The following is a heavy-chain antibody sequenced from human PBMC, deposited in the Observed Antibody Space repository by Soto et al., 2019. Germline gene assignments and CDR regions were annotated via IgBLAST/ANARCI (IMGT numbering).Heavy chain of an antibody. CDR2: ISSRGPTK. D-gene: IGHD2-15*01. CDR3: ARERVVVAATNYFGMDV. V-gene: IGHV3-11*01. J-gene: IGHJ6*02. CDR1: GFTFSDYH. Sequence: NPGGSLRLSCAASGFTFSDYHMSWIRQAPGKGLEWISYISSRGPTKDYADSVKGRFTISRDNAKNSLYLQMNSLRVEDTAVYYCARERVVVAATNYFGMDVWGQGTTVTVSS.